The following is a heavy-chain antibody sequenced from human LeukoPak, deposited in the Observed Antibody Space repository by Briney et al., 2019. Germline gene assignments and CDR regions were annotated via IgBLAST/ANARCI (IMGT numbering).Heavy chain of an antibody. CDR3: ARDQGVYGSGSYYSHAFDI. J-gene: IGHJ3*02. D-gene: IGHD3-10*01. V-gene: IGHV4-59*01. CDR2: IYYSGST. CDR1: GGSISSYY. Sequence: SETLSLTCTVSGGSISSYYWSWIRQPPGMGLEWIGYIYYSGSTNYNPSLKSRVTISVDTSKNQFSLKLSSVTAADTAVYYCARDQGVYGSGSYYSHAFDIWGQGTMVTVSS.